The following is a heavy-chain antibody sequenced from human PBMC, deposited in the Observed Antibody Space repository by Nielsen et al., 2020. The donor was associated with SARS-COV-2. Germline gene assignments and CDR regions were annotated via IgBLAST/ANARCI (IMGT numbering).Heavy chain of an antibody. Sequence: ASVKVSCKASGYTFSHYVINWVRQAPGQGLEWMGWMNTNTGDPMYAQDFTGRFVFSLDSSVSTAYLHISGLKPEDTAVYYCARGGIALARGTPERFDPWGQGTLVTVSS. D-gene: IGHD3-10*01. CDR3: ARGGIALARGTPERFDP. V-gene: IGHV7-4-1*02. CDR1: GYTFSHYV. J-gene: IGHJ5*02. CDR2: MNTNTGDP.